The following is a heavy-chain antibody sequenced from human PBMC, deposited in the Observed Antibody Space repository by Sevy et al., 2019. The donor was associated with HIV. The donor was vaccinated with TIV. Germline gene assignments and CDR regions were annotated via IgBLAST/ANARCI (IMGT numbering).Heavy chain of an antibody. D-gene: IGHD2-2*01. Sequence: SETLSLTCAVYGGSFSGYYWSWIRQPPGKGLEWIGEINHSGSTNYNPSLKSRVTISVDTSKNQFSLKLSSVTAADTAVYYCERDDIVVVPAGRPHDDAFDIWGQGTMVTVSS. CDR3: ERDDIVVVPAGRPHDDAFDI. CDR1: GGSFSGYY. V-gene: IGHV4-34*01. J-gene: IGHJ3*02. CDR2: INHSGST.